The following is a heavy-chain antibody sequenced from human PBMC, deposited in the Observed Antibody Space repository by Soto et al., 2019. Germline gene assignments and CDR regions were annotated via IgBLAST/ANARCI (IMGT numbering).Heavy chain of an antibody. CDR1: GFTFSSYA. V-gene: IGHV3-23*01. CDR3: AKDRRHSSSWGHYGMDV. J-gene: IGHJ6*02. D-gene: IGHD6-13*01. CDR2: ISGSGGST. Sequence: GGSLRLSCAASGFTFSSYAMSWVRQAPGKGLEWVSAISGSGGSTYYADSVKGRFTISRDNSKNTLYLQMNSLRAEDTAVYYCAKDRRHSSSWGHYGMDVWGQGTTVTVSS.